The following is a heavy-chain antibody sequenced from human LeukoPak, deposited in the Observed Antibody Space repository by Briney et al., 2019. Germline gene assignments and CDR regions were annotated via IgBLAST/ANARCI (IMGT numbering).Heavy chain of an antibody. Sequence: SETLSLTCTVSGGSISSSSYYWGWIRQPPGKGLEWIGSIYYSGSTYCNPSLKSRVTISVDTSKNQFSLKLSSVTAADTAVYYCARQGRRAYCGGDCYSHFDYWGQGTLVTVSS. J-gene: IGHJ4*02. CDR2: IYYSGST. CDR1: GGSISSSSYY. D-gene: IGHD2-21*02. V-gene: IGHV4-39*01. CDR3: ARQGRRAYCGGDCYSHFDY.